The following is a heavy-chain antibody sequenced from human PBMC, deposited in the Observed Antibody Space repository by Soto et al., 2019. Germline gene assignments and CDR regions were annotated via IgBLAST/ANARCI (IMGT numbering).Heavy chain of an antibody. J-gene: IGHJ4*02. CDR1: GFTFSSYA. CDR2: ISYDGSNK. V-gene: IGHV3-30-3*01. Sequence: GGSLRLSCAASGFTFSSYAMHWVRQAPGKGLEWVAVISYDGSNKYYADSVKGRFTISRDNSKNTLYLQMNSLRAEDTAVYFLAERPPPHQFFEYWGQGTLVTVSS. CDR3: AERPPPHQFFEY.